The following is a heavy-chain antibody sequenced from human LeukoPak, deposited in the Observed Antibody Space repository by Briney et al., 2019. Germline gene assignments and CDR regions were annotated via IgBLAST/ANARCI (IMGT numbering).Heavy chain of an antibody. Sequence: GGSLRLSCVASGFTFSSYAMSWVRQAPGKGLEWVSAISGSGGSTYYADSGKGRFTISRDNSKNTLYLQMNSLRAEDTAVYYCAKGPDYYDSSGYYVARGGAFDIWGQGTMVTVSS. D-gene: IGHD3-22*01. J-gene: IGHJ3*02. CDR2: ISGSGGST. V-gene: IGHV3-23*01. CDR1: GFTFSSYA. CDR3: AKGPDYYDSSGYYVARGGAFDI.